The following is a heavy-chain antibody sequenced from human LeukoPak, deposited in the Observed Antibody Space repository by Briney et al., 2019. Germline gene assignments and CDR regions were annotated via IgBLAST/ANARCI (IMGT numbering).Heavy chain of an antibody. D-gene: IGHD1-26*01. CDR1: GGTFSSYA. J-gene: IGHJ4*02. V-gene: IGHV1-69*13. CDR2: IIPIFGTA. Sequence: GASVKVSCKASGGTFSSYAISWVRQAPGQGLEWMGGIIPIFGTANYAQKFQGRVTITAGESTSTAYMELSSLRSEDTAVYYCARDIGEWELLGGPFDYWGQGTLVTVSS. CDR3: ARDIGEWELLGGPFDY.